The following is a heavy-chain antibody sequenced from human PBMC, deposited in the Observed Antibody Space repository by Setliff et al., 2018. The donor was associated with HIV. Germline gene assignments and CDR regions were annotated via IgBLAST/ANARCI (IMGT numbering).Heavy chain of an antibody. J-gene: IGHJ5*02. D-gene: IGHD3-22*01. CDR3: ARDWGEHYDSSGFSS. CDR2: VSGSGGFT. Sequence: GGSLRLSCAASGFTFSNYDMTWVRQAPGKGLEWVSGVSGSGGFTSYADSVKGRFTISRHNSKNTLYLHMNSLRAEDTAVYYCARDWGEHYDSSGFSSWGQGTLVTVSS. CDR1: GFTFSNYD. V-gene: IGHV3-23*01.